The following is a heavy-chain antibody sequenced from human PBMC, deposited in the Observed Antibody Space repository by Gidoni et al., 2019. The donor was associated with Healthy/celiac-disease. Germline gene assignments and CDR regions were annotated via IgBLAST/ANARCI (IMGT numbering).Heavy chain of an antibody. CDR1: VFTFMRCS. Sequence: EVQLVESGGGLVKPGGALTLPCAASVFTFMRCSLNWVRQAPGKGLEWVSAISRSSSYRYYADSVKGRFTISRDNAKNSLYLQMNSLRAEDTAVYYCARGIEQQLVQTPYNWFDPWGQGTLVTVSS. CDR2: ISRSSSYR. CDR3: ARGIEQQLVQTPYNWFDP. D-gene: IGHD6-13*01. J-gene: IGHJ5*02. V-gene: IGHV3-21*01.